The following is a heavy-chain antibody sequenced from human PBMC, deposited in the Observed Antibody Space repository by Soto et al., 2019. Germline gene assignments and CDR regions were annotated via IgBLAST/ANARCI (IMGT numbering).Heavy chain of an antibody. J-gene: IGHJ6*03. V-gene: IGHV3-23*01. Sequence: GGSLRLSCAASGFTFTNYAMNWVRQAPGKGLEWVSAISGSGGATYYADSVRGRFTISRDNSKSTLYLQMNSLRAEDTAVYSCARPQEGARTYCYMDVWGKGTTVTVSS. CDR3: ARPQEGARTYCYMDV. CDR1: GFTFTNYA. CDR2: ISGSGGAT.